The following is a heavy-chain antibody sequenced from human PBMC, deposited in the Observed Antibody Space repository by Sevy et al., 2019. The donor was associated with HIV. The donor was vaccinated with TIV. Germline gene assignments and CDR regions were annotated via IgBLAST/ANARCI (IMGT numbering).Heavy chain of an antibody. V-gene: IGHV3-33*08. J-gene: IGHJ4*02. CDR1: GFTFSSHG. Sequence: GESLKISCVGSGFTFSSHGMHWVRQAPGKGLEWVAVIWYDGSNKYYADSVKGRVTISRDNSRSTLYLEMSSLRVEDTAVYYCAAWWDYKTPAYWGQGSLVTVSS. D-gene: IGHD2-8*02. CDR2: IWYDGSNK. CDR3: AAWWDYKTPAY.